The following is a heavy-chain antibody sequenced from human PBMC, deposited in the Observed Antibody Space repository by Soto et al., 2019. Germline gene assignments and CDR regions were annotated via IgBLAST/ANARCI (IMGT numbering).Heavy chain of an antibody. CDR1: GGSISSSNW. V-gene: IGHV4-4*02. D-gene: IGHD3-22*01. Sequence: SETLSLTCAVSGGSISSSNWWSWVRQPPGKGLEWIGEIYHSGSTNYNPSLKSRVTISVDKSKNQFSLKLSSVTAADTAVYYCARSPYSSGYYYAIDYWGQGTQVTVSS. CDR3: ARSPYSSGYYYAIDY. J-gene: IGHJ4*02. CDR2: IYHSGST.